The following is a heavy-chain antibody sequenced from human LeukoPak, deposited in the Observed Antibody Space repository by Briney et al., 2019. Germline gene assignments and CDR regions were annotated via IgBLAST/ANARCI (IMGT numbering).Heavy chain of an antibody. Sequence: GGSLRLSCAASGFAVSSDYMSWVRQAPGKGPEWVSVIYSGGSTYYADSVKGRFTISRDKSKNTVYLQMNSLRFEDTAMYYCARNWFDPWGQGTLVTVSS. V-gene: IGHV3-53*05. CDR2: IYSGGST. CDR1: GFAVSSDY. CDR3: ARNWFDP. J-gene: IGHJ5*02.